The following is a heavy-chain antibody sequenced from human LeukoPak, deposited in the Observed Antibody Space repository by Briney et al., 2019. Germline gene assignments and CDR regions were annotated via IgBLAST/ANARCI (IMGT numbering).Heavy chain of an antibody. D-gene: IGHD3-22*01. CDR3: ARCWLYDSSGYTRSTYYYYYMDV. CDR1: GFTFSSYG. J-gene: IGHJ6*03. Sequence: PGGSLRLSCAASGFTFSSYGMHWVRQAPGKGLEWVSYISSSGSTIYYADSVKGRFTISRDNAKNSLYLQMNSLRAEDTAVYYCARCWLYDSSGYTRSTYYYYYMDVWGKGTTVTVSS. CDR2: ISSSGSTI. V-gene: IGHV3-48*04.